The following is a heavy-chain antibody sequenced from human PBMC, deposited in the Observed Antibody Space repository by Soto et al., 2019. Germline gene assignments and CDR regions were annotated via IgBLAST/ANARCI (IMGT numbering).Heavy chain of an antibody. CDR1: GGSISSGGYS. Sequence: SETLSLTCAVSGGSISSGGYSWSWIRQPPGKGLEWIGYIYHSGSTYYNPSLKSRVTISVDRSKNQFSLKLSSVTAADTAVCFCARVSYGSGGGPEAFVIWGQGTMVTVSS. CDR2: IYHSGST. CDR3: ARVSYGSGGGPEAFVI. J-gene: IGHJ3*02. D-gene: IGHD3-10*01. V-gene: IGHV4-30-2*01.